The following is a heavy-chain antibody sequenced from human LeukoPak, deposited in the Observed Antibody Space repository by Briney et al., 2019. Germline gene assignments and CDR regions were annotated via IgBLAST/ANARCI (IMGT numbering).Heavy chain of an antibody. J-gene: IGHJ6*03. CDR1: GFSFSIRG. D-gene: IGHD3-16*01. CDR2: ISPWSETI. CDR3: ARIDGPTVYTYYMDL. V-gene: IGHV3-48*04. Sequence: TGESLRLSCATSGFSFSIRGVNWVRHRPGKGLEWVSYISPWSETIYYAESVKGRFTVSRDDAEKSLYLQMNTLSVEDTAVYYCARIDGPTVYTYYMDLWGKGTTVTVAS.